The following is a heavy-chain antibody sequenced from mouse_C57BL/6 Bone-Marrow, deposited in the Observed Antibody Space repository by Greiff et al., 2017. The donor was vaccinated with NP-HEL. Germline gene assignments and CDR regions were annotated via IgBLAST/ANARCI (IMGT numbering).Heavy chain of an antibody. CDR1: GFSLTSYG. J-gene: IGHJ4*01. CDR2: IWSGGST. V-gene: IGHV2-2*01. D-gene: IGHD1-1*01. Sequence: VKLVESGPGLVQPSQSLSITCTVSGFSLTSYGVHWVRQSPGKGLEWLGVIWSGGSTDYNAAFISRLSISKDNSKSQVFFKMNSLQADDTAIYYCARKGIYYGSSPYAMDYWGQGTSVTVSS. CDR3: ARKGIYYGSSPYAMDY.